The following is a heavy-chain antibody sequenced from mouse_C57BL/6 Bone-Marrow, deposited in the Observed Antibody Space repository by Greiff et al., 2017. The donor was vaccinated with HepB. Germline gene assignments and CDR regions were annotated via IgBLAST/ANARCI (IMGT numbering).Heavy chain of an antibody. Sequence: DVMLVESGGGLVQPGESLKLSCESNEYEFPSHDMSWVRKTPEKRLELVAAINSDGGSTYYPDTMERRFIISRDNTKKTLYLQMSSLRSEDTALYYCARQRIYYGSTYFDYWGQGTTLTVSS. J-gene: IGHJ2*01. V-gene: IGHV5-2*01. CDR1: EYEFPSHD. D-gene: IGHD1-1*01. CDR3: ARQRIYYGSTYFDY. CDR2: INSDGGST.